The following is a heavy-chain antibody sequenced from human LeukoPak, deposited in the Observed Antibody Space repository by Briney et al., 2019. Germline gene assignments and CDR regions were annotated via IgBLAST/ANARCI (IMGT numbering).Heavy chain of an antibody. V-gene: IGHV4-4*07. D-gene: IGHD2-2*01. J-gene: IGHJ4*02. Sequence: PSETLSLTCTVSGGSISSHYWTWIRQPAGKGLEWIGRIYSSGNTNYNPSLNSRVTMSLDTSKNQFSLKLTSVTAADTAVYYCARGYCSSTSCPKDYHFDYWGQGTLVTVAS. CDR2: IYSSGNT. CDR3: ARGYCSSTSCPKDYHFDY. CDR1: GGSISSHY.